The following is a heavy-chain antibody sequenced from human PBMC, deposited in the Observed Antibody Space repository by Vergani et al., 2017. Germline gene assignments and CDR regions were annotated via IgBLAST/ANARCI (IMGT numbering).Heavy chain of an antibody. D-gene: IGHD2-15*01. CDR1: GYTFTSYY. CDR2: INPSGGST. CDR3: ARGGYCSGGSCYTHNDY. Sequence: QVQLVQSGAEVKKPGASVKVSCKASGYTFTSYYMHWVRQAPGQGLEWMGIINPSGGSTSYAQKFQGRVTMTRDTSTSTVYMELSSLRSEDTAVYYCARGGYCSGGSCYTHNDYWGQGTLVTVSS. V-gene: IGHV1-46*03. J-gene: IGHJ4*02.